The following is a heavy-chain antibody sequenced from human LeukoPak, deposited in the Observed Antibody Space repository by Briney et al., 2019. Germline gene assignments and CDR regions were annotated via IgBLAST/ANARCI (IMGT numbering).Heavy chain of an antibody. CDR2: IRSKGDGHAT. V-gene: IGHV3-73*01. CDR1: GMSFSASG. D-gene: IGHD2-21*01. J-gene: IGHJ3*02. CDR3: TSGETVVIRNDVSDI. Sequence: PGGALKLFCAAFGMSFSASGVQLVISAFGEGLEKVGRIRSKGDGHATAYAASVQGRFALSRDDSKNTAYLQMDSLETDDTAVYYCTSGETVVIRNDVSDIWGQGTMVTVSS.